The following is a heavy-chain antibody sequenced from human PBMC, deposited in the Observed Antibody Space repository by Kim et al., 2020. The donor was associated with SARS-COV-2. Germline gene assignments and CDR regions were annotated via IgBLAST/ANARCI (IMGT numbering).Heavy chain of an antibody. J-gene: IGHJ5*02. V-gene: IGHV4-39*02. D-gene: IGHD5-12*01. Sequence: SYTPSLTSRVTISVDTSNNHFSLRLSSVTAADTAVYYCARLRSGVGWFDPWGQGTLVTVSS. CDR3: ARLRSGVGWFDP.